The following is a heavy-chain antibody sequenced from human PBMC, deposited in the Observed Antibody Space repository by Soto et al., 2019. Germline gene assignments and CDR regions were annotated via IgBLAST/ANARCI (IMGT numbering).Heavy chain of an antibody. CDR3: VKGPLRYFDWLGSDWFDP. CDR1: GFTFSSYA. D-gene: IGHD3-9*01. Sequence: GGSLRLSCSASGFTFSSYAMHWVRQAPGKGLEYVSAISSNGGSTYYADSVKGRFTISRDNSKNTLYLQMSSLRAEDTAVYYCVKGPLRYFDWLGSDWFDPRGQGTLVTVSS. V-gene: IGHV3-64D*08. J-gene: IGHJ5*02. CDR2: ISSNGGST.